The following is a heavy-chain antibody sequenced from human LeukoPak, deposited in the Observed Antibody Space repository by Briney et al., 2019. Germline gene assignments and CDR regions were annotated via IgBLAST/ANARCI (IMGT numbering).Heavy chain of an antibody. V-gene: IGHV4-39*01. CDR3: ASTLPGAYSTAYYPHS. CDR2: VYYSGST. CDR1: VGSISSSSYY. Sequence: PSETLSLTCTVSVGSISSSSYYWGWIRQPPGKGLEWIGNVYYSGSTYYNPSLRSRVTISVDTSKNQFSLRLSSVTAADTAVYYCASTLPGAYSTAYYPHSWDQGTLVTVSS. J-gene: IGHJ5*02. D-gene: IGHD3-22*01.